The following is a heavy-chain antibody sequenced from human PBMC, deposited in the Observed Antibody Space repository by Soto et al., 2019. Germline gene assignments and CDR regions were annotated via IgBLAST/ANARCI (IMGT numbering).Heavy chain of an antibody. D-gene: IGHD4-4*01. CDR3: AREGCNLNWFDP. J-gene: IGHJ5*02. V-gene: IGHV3-48*02. CDR1: GFTFSSYS. Sequence: EVQLVESGGGLVQPGGSLRLSCAASGFTFSSYSMNWVRQAPGKGLEWVSYISSSSSTIYYADAVKGRFTISRANAKNSLYLQMNSLRDEDTAVYYCAREGCNLNWFDPWGQGTLVTVSS. CDR2: ISSSSSTI.